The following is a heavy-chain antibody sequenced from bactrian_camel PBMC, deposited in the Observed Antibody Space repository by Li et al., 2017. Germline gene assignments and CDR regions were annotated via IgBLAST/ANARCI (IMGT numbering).Heavy chain of an antibody. V-gene: IGHV3S9*01. J-gene: IGHJ6*01. CDR3: AAEIYYSGSWCTYGTDNFGL. D-gene: IGHD3*01. CDR1: GYTYRRYC. CDR2: IDRDGST. Sequence: VQLVESGGGSVQTGGSLRLSCVASGYTYRRYCMAWFRQVPGKEREGVAAIDRDGSTTYDESVKDRFTISRDNDKKILYLQMSSLKPEDTAMYYCAAEIYYSGSWCTYGTDNFGLWGQGTQVTVS.